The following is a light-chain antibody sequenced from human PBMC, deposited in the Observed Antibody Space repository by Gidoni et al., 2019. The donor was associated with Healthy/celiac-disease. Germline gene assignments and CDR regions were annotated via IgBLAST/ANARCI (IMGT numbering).Light chain of an antibody. V-gene: IGKV4-1*01. CDR3: QQYYSNPRT. J-gene: IGKJ4*01. CDR1: QSVLSSSNNKNY. CDR2: GAS. Sequence: VLTPSPYSLSVGLGERATINCKSSQSVLSSSNNKNYLAWYQQKPGQPPKLLISGASTRESGVPDRFSGSGSGTDFTLTISSLQAEDVAAYYCQQYYSNPRTFXGXTKVEIK.